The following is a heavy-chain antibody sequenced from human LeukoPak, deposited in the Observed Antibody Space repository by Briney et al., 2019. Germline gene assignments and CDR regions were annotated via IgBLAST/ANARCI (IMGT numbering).Heavy chain of an antibody. CDR2: ISSSGSTI. CDR3: RRGVGFVITMVRGVYDY. J-gene: IGHJ4*02. V-gene: IGHV3-11*04. CDR1: GFTLSDYY. D-gene: IGHD3-10*01. Sequence: PGGSLRLSCAASGFTLSDYYINWIRQAPGKGLEWVSYISSSGSTIYYADSVKGRFTISRDNAKNSLYLQMNSLRAEDTAVYYCRRGVGFVITMVRGVYDYWGQGTLVTVSS.